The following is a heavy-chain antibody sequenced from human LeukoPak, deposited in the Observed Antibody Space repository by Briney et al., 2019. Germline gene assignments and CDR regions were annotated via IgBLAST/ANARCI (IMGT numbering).Heavy chain of an antibody. CDR2: IYSGGNT. V-gene: IGHV3-53*05. Sequence: GGSLRLSCAASGFSVSSNYMNWVRQAPGKGLEWVSVIYSGGNTYYADSVKGRFTISRDNAKNSLYLQMNSLRAEDTALYYCAKDDDPWGQGTLVTVSS. J-gene: IGHJ5*02. CDR1: GFSVSSNY. CDR3: AKDDDP.